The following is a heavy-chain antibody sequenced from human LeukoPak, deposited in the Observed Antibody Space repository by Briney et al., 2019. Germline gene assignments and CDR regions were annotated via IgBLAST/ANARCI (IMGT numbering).Heavy chain of an antibody. Sequence: GGSLRLSCAASGFTFSSYSMNWVRQAPGKGLEWVSSISSSSSYIYYADSVKGRFTISRDNAKNSLYLQMNSLRAEDTAVYYCARGWFGESWYFDYWGQGTLVTVSS. CDR3: ARGWFGESWYFDY. J-gene: IGHJ4*02. V-gene: IGHV3-21*01. D-gene: IGHD3-10*01. CDR1: GFTFSSYS. CDR2: ISSSSSYI.